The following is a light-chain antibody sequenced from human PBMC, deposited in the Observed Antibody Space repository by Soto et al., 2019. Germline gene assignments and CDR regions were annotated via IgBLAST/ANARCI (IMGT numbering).Light chain of an antibody. CDR1: ESVRSN. CDR3: QQRSNWPPIT. Sequence: IVLTQSPCTLSLSPGERATLSCRASESVRSNLAWYQQKPGQAPRLLIYDASNRATGIPARFSGSGSGTDFTLTISSLEPEDFVVYYCQQRSNWPPITFGGGTKVDI. J-gene: IGKJ4*01. CDR2: DAS. V-gene: IGKV3-11*01.